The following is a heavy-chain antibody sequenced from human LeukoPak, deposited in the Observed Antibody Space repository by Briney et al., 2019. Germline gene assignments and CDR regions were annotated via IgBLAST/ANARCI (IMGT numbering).Heavy chain of an antibody. CDR1: GGTFRGFF. J-gene: IGHJ5*02. CDR3: ARGLRFHIGSGNWFDL. Sequence: PSETLSLTCAVSGGTFRGFFWSWIRQPPGKGPAWIGEIDHSGSTNYDPSLESRVTLSVDTSKNHVSLTLNSVTAADTAVYYCARGLRFHIGSGNWFDLWGQGTLVTVSS. V-gene: IGHV4-34*01. CDR2: IDHSGST. D-gene: IGHD3-10*01.